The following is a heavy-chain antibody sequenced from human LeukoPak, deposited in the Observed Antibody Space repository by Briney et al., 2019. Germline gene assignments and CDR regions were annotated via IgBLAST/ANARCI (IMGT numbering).Heavy chain of an antibody. CDR1: GFTFSSYG. J-gene: IGHJ4*02. D-gene: IGHD3-22*01. CDR2: IWYDGSNK. CDR3: ARGDSYYLSPDH. Sequence: PGGSLRLSCAASGFTFSSYGMHWVRQAPGKGLEWVAVIWYDGSNKYYADSVKGRFTISRDISKNTLFLQMNSLRADDTAVYYCARGDSYYLSPDHWGQGTLVTVSS. V-gene: IGHV3-33*01.